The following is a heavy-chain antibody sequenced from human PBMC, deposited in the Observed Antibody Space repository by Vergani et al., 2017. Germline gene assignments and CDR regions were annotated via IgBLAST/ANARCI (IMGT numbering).Heavy chain of an antibody. CDR1: GFTFSSYS. J-gene: IGHJ4*02. CDR3: ARDYYDSSGCFDY. V-gene: IGHV3-21*01. Sequence: EVQLVESGGGLVKPGGSLRLSCAASGFTFSSYSMNWIRQAPGKVREWVSSISSSSSYIYYADSVKGRFTISRENAKNSLYLQMNSLRAEDTAVYYCARDYYDSSGCFDYWGQGTLVTVSS. D-gene: IGHD3-22*01. CDR2: ISSSSSYI.